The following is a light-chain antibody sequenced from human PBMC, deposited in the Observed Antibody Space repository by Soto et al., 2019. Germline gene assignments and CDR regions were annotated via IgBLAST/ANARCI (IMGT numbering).Light chain of an antibody. CDR1: SSNVGAGYD. J-gene: IGLJ2*01. V-gene: IGLV1-40*01. CDR2: GNS. Sequence: QSVLTQPPSVSGAPGQRVTISCTGSSSNVGAGYDVHWYQQLPGTAPKLLIYGNSHRPSGVPDRFSGSKSGTSASLAITGLQAEDEADYYCQSYDSSLSGSVVFGGGTKVPVL. CDR3: QSYDSSLSGSVV.